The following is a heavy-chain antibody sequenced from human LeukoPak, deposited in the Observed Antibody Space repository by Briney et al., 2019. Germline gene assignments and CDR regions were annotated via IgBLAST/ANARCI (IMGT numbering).Heavy chain of an antibody. D-gene: IGHD3-3*01. CDR3: VRVVVWSGYPLGDY. J-gene: IGHJ4*02. Sequence: ASVTVSCTASGYTFSSYGISWVRQAPGQGLEWMGWITSYNGNTNYAQKLQDRVTMTTDTSTSTAYMELRSLRSDDTAVYYCVRVVVWSGYPLGDYWGQGTLVTVSS. CDR2: ITSYNGNT. CDR1: GYTFSSYG. V-gene: IGHV1-18*01.